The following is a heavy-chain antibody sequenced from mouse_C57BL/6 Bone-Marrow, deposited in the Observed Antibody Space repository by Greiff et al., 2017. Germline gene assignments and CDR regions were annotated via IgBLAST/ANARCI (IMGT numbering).Heavy chain of an antibody. CDR2: ISYDGSN. CDR3: ARERGRSSGYIFAY. Sequence: QLVESGPGLVKPSQSLSLTCSVTGYSITSGYYWNWIRQFPGNKLEWMGYISYDGSNNYNPSLKNRISITRDTSKNQFFLKLNSVTTEDTATYYCARERGRSSGYIFAYWGQGTLVTVSA. D-gene: IGHD3-2*02. J-gene: IGHJ3*01. CDR1: GYSITSGYY. V-gene: IGHV3-6*01.